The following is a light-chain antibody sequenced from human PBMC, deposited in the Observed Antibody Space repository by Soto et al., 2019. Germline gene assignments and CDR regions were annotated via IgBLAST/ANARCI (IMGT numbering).Light chain of an antibody. CDR3: SAYTHANTVI. V-gene: IGLV2-14*03. Sequence: QSALTQPASVSGSPRQSITISCTGTSSDVAAYNIVSWYQQHPGVVPKLMIYEVIKPPSGISDRFSGTKSSNTDSLTNSGLQAEDEADYYCSAYTHANTVIFGGGTKLTVL. CDR1: SSDVAAYNI. CDR2: EVI. J-gene: IGLJ2*01.